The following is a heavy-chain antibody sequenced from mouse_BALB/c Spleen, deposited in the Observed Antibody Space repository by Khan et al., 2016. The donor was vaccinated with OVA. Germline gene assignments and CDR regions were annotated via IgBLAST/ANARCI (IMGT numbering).Heavy chain of an antibody. D-gene: IGHD1-1*01. V-gene: IGHV3-2*02. J-gene: IGHJ1*01. Sequence: VQLPASLPGLVKPSQSLSLTCTVTGYSITSDYAWNWIRQFPGNKLEWMAYISYSGSTRSNPSLNSRISITRDTSKNQFCLQLNSVTTEDTATYYCARRYYYGQWYFDVWGAGTTVTVSS. CDR3: ARRYYYGQWYFDV. CDR1: GYSITSDYA. CDR2: ISYSGST.